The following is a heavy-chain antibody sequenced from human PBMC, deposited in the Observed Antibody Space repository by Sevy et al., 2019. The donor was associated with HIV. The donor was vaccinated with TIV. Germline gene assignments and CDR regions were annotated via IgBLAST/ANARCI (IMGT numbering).Heavy chain of an antibody. V-gene: IGHV3-23*01. J-gene: IGHJ3*02. CDR2: ISGSGGST. CDR3: AKDGDYYDSRDAFDI. Sequence: GGSLRLSCAASGFTFSSYAMSWVRQAPGKGLEWVSAISGSGGSTYYADSVKGRFTISRDNSKNTLYLQMNSLRAEDTAVHYCAKDGDYYDSRDAFDIWGQGTMVTVSS. CDR1: GFTFSSYA. D-gene: IGHD3-22*01.